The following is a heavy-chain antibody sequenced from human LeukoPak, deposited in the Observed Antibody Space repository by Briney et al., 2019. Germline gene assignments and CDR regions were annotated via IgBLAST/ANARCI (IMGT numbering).Heavy chain of an antibody. J-gene: IGHJ3*02. CDR2: ISSSGSTI. Sequence: GSLRLSCAASGFTFSDYYMSWIRQAPGKGLEWVSYISSSGSTIYYADSVKGRFTISRDNAKNSLYLQMNSLRAEDTAVYYCARDTEDTAMIDAFDIWGQGTMVTVSS. D-gene: IGHD5-18*01. CDR3: ARDTEDTAMIDAFDI. V-gene: IGHV3-11*01. CDR1: GFTFSDYY.